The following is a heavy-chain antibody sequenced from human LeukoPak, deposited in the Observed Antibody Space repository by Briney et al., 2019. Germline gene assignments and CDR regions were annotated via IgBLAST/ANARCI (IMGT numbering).Heavy chain of an antibody. D-gene: IGHD2-2*01. V-gene: IGHV4-59*01. CDR3: ARGASTFDY. Sequence: SETLSLTCTVSDGSISNYYWSWIRQTPGRGLEWIGYIHHTGSTTNNPYLKSRVTMSVDMSKNQFSLKLHSVIAADTAVYYCARGASTFDYWGQGTLVTVSS. CDR2: IHHTGST. CDR1: DGSISNYY. J-gene: IGHJ4*02.